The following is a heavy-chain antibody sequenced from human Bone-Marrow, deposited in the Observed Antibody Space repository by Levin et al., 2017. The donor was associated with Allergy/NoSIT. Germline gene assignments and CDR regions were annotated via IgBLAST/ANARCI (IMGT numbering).Heavy chain of an antibody. D-gene: IGHD2-15*01. V-gene: IGHV3-30*18. CDR3: AKKYAPRNPVTIPGGRAGDFFDY. CDR2: ISSDATNE. Sequence: GGSLRLSCAASGFTFSSYAMHWVRQAPGKGLEWVALISSDATNENYAESVKGRFTISRDNSKNTLYVQMNSLRAEDTAVYYCAKKYAPRNPVTIPGGRAGDFFDYWGQGTLVTVSS. J-gene: IGHJ4*02. CDR1: GFTFSSYA.